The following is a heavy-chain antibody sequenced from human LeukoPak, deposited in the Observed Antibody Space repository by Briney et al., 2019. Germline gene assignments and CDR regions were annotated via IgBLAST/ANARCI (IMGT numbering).Heavy chain of an antibody. Sequence: PGGSLRLSCAASGFTFSSYSMNWVRQAPGKGLEWVSSISSSSSYIYYADSVKGRFTISRDNAKNSLYLQMNSLRAEDTAVYYCARDALRAGRDYMDVWGKGTTVTVSS. CDR2: ISSSSSYI. CDR3: ARDALRAGRDYMDV. V-gene: IGHV3-21*01. CDR1: GFTFSSYS. J-gene: IGHJ6*03. D-gene: IGHD1-14*01.